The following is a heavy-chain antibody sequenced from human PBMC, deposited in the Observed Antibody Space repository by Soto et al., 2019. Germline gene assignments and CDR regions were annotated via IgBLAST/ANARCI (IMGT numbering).Heavy chain of an antibody. D-gene: IGHD4-4*01. CDR2: IYYSGSI. CDR1: GGSVSSYY. CDR3: ARHSNRNYGLYYFDY. J-gene: IGHJ4*02. Sequence: SETLSLACTVSGGSVSSYYWSWIRQSPGKGLEWIGYIYYSGSIKYKPSLKSLVTMSVDTSKNQFSLKVSSATAADTAVYYCARHSNRNYGLYYFDYWGLGALVTVSS. V-gene: IGHV4-59*08.